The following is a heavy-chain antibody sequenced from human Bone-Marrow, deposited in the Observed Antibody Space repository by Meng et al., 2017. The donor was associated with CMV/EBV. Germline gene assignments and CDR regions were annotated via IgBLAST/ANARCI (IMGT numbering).Heavy chain of an antibody. CDR2: ISSSSSTI. CDR1: GFTFSSYS. D-gene: IGHD6-13*01. Sequence: GESLKISCAASGFTFSSYSMNWVRQAPGKGLEWVSYISSSSSTIYYADSVKGRFTISRDNAKNSLYLQMNSLRAEDTAVYYCARDGPYSSSWEPCDAFDIWGQGTMVTVSS. J-gene: IGHJ3*02. V-gene: IGHV3-48*04. CDR3: ARDGPYSSSWEPCDAFDI.